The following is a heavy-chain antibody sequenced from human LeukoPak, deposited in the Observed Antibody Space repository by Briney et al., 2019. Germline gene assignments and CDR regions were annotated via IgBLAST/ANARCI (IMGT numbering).Heavy chain of an antibody. CDR2: LSAYNGNT. J-gene: IGHJ5*02. CDR1: GYTFTSYG. D-gene: IGHD2-2*01. CDR3: ARVEPIVVVPAARGSWFDP. V-gene: IGHV1-18*01. Sequence: ASVKVSCKASGYTFTSYGISWVRQAPGQGLEWMGWLSAYNGNTNYAQKLQGRVTMTTDTSTSTAYMELRSLRSDDTAVYYCARVEPIVVVPAARGSWFDPWGQGTLVTVSS.